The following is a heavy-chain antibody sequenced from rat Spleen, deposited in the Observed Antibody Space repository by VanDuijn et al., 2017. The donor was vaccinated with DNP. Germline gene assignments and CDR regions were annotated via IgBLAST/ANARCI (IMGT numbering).Heavy chain of an antibody. Sequence: EVQLVESGGGLVQPGRSLKLSCAASGFTFSDYNMAWVRQAPKKGLEWVATISYDGSSTYYRDSVKGRFTISRDNAKSTLYLQMDSLRSEDTASYYCARHYGYNNGGFAHWGQGTLVTVSS. D-gene: IGHD1-4*01. J-gene: IGHJ3*01. V-gene: IGHV5-7*01. CDR1: GFTFSDYN. CDR2: ISYDGSST. CDR3: ARHYGYNNGGFAH.